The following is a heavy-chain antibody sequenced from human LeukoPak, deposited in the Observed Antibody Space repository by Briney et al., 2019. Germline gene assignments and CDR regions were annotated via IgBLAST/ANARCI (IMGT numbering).Heavy chain of an antibody. V-gene: IGHV1-69*04. CDR1: GGTFSSYA. CDR2: IIPIFGIA. Sequence: SVKVSCKASGGTFSSYAISWVRQAPGQGLEWMGRIIPIFGIANYARKFQGRVTITADKSTSTAYMELSSLRSEDTAVYYCASLPRPTYYYDSSGPKDAFDIWGQGTMVTVSS. D-gene: IGHD3-22*01. J-gene: IGHJ3*02. CDR3: ASLPRPTYYYDSSGPKDAFDI.